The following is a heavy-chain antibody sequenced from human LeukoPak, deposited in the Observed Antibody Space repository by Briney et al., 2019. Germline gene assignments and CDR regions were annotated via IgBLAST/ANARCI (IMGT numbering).Heavy chain of an antibody. V-gene: IGHV3-74*01. CDR2: IKGDGSST. Sequence: GGSLRLSCAASGFTFSSYWMHWVRHTPGKGLVWVSRIKGDGSSTSYADSVKGRFTISRDNAKNTLYLQMNSLRAEDTAVYYCAKSFFPGGSSFTFDIWGQGTLVTVSS. J-gene: IGHJ3*02. CDR3: AKSFFPGGSSFTFDI. D-gene: IGHD3-10*01. CDR1: GFTFSSYW.